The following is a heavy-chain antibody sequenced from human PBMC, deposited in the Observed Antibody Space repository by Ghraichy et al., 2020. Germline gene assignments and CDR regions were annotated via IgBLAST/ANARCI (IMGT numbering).Heavy chain of an antibody. CDR1: GFTFDDYA. V-gene: IGHV3-9*01. Sequence: GGSLRLSCAASGFTFDDYAMHWVRQAPGKGLEWVSGISWNSGSIGYADSVKGRFTISRDNAKNSLYLQMNSLRAEDTALYYCAKDISFSCDFCEGGALDIWGQGTMVTVSS. CDR2: ISWNSGSI. D-gene: IGHD3-3*01. CDR3: AKDISFSCDFCEGGALDI. J-gene: IGHJ3*02.